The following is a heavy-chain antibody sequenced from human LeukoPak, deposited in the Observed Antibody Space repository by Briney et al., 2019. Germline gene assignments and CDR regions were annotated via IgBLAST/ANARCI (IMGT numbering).Heavy chain of an antibody. CDR2: ISGSGGST. CDR3: AKEIQPFTYYYDSSVPNAFDI. Sequence: GGSLRLSCAASGFTFSSYAMSWVRQAPGKGLEWVSAISGSGGSTYYADSVKGRFTISRDNSKNTLYLQMNSLRAEDTAVYYCAKEIQPFTYYYDSSVPNAFDIWGQGTMVTVSS. CDR1: GFTFSSYA. D-gene: IGHD3-22*01. J-gene: IGHJ3*02. V-gene: IGHV3-23*01.